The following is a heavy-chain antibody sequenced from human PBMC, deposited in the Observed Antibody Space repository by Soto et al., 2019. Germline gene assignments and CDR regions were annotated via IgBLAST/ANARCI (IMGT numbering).Heavy chain of an antibody. V-gene: IGHV3-23*01. CDR3: AKVKFTSPPSSADY. Sequence: GGSLRLSCAASGFTFSSYGMSWVRQAPGKRLEWVSLICGSGGSTYYADSVKGRFTISRDNSKSILYLQMNSLRAEDTAVYHCAKVKFTSPPSSADYWGPGTLVTVSS. CDR1: GFTFSSYG. J-gene: IGHJ4*02. CDR2: ICGSGGST.